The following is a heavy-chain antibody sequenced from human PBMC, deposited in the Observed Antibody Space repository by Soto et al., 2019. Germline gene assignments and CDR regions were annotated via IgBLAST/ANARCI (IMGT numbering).Heavy chain of an antibody. CDR3: ARAAGYSSGWYGYYYYYMDV. Sequence: QVQLVQSGAEVKKPGASVKVSCKASGYTFTSYDINWVRQATGQGLEWMGWMNPNSGNTGYAQKFQGRVTMTRNTSISTAYMELSSLRSEDTAVYYCARAAGYSSGWYGYYYYYMDVWGRGTTVTVSS. D-gene: IGHD6-19*01. V-gene: IGHV1-8*01. CDR1: GYTFTSYD. J-gene: IGHJ6*03. CDR2: MNPNSGNT.